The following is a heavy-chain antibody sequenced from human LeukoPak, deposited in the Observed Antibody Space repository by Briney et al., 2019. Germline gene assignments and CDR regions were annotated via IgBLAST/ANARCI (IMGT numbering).Heavy chain of an antibody. Sequence: SETLSLTCTVSGGSISSYYWSWIRQPPGKGLEWMGYIYYSGSTNYNPSLKSRVTISVDTSKNQFSLKLSSVTAADTAVYYCARSVEGYCSGGSCYSYYYYMDVWGKGTTVTVSS. D-gene: IGHD2-15*01. V-gene: IGHV4-59*01. CDR3: ARSVEGYCSGGSCYSYYYYMDV. J-gene: IGHJ6*03. CDR2: IYYSGST. CDR1: GGSISSYY.